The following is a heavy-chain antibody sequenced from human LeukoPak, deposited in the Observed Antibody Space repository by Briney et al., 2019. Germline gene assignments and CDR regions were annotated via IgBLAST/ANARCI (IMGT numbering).Heavy chain of an antibody. CDR1: GYTFTSYD. CDR3: ARGGDFSSSPPPFDY. V-gene: IGHV1-8*03. D-gene: IGHD6-6*01. J-gene: IGHJ4*02. Sequence: ASVTVSCKASGYTFTSYDVNWVRQAPGQGLEWMGWMNPNSGNTGYAQKFQGRVTITRNTSISTAYMELSSLRSEDTAVYYCARGGDFSSSPPPFDYWGQGTLVTVSS. CDR2: MNPNSGNT.